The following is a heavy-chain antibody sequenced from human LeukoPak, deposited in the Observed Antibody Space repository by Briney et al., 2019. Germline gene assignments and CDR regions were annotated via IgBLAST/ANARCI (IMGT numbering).Heavy chain of an antibody. V-gene: IGHV4-59*01. CDR1: GGSIRSYY. D-gene: IGHD6-6*01. J-gene: IGHJ6*03. CDR2: IYYSGST. Sequence: SETLSLTCTVSGGSIRSYYWIWIRQPPGKGLEWIWYIYYSGSTNYNPSFKRRFTISVDTSKNQFSLRLSSVTAEDTAVYYCARDWGVSARPGYMDVWGNGTTVTVSS. CDR3: ARDWGVSARPGYMDV.